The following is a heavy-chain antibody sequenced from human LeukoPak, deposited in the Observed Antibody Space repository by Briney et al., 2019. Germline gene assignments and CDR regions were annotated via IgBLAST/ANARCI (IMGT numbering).Heavy chain of an antibody. Sequence: GGSLRLSCTVSGFTVSSNSMSWVRQAPGKGLEWVSFIYSDNTHYSDSVKGRFTISRDNSKNSVYLQMNSLRAEDTAVYYCARGRNYGSGSYVFDYWGQGTLVTVSS. V-gene: IGHV3-53*01. CDR3: ARGRNYGSGSYVFDY. D-gene: IGHD3-10*01. CDR2: IYSDNT. CDR1: GFTVSSNS. J-gene: IGHJ4*02.